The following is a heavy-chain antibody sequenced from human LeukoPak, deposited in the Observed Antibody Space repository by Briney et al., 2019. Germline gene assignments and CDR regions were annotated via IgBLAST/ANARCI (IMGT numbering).Heavy chain of an antibody. CDR1: GCTFSSYA. CDR3: ARGGGAAGPRGCFDP. J-gene: IGHJ5*02. Sequence: ASVTVSCQASGCTFSSYAISWLRQAPGQGLAGMGRIIPIFGIANYAQKFQGRVTMTADKSTSTAYMELSSLRSEDTAVYYCARGGGAAGPRGCFDPWGQGTLVTVSS. D-gene: IGHD6-13*01. CDR2: IIPIFGIA. V-gene: IGHV1-69*04.